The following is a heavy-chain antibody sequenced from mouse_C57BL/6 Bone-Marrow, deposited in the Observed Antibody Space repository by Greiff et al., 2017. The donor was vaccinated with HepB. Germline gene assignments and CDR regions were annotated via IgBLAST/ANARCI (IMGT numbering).Heavy chain of an antibody. D-gene: IGHD4-1*02. CDR2: IYPRSGNT. V-gene: IGHV1-81*01. CDR3: ARPTGYAMDY. Sequence: QVQLKESGAELVRPGASVKLSCKASGYTFTSYGISWVKQRTGQGLEWIGEIYPRSGNTYYNEKFKGKATLTADKSSSTAYMELRSLTSEDSAVYVFARPTGYAMDYWGQGTSVTVSS. CDR1: GYTFTSYG. J-gene: IGHJ4*01.